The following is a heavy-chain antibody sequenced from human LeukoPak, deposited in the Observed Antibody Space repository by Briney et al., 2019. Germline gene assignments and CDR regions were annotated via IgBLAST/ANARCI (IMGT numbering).Heavy chain of an antibody. Sequence: QPGGSLRLSCAASGFTFSSYGMHWVRQAPGKGLEWVAVISYDGSNKYYADSVKGRFTISRDNSKNTLYLQMNSLRAEDTAVYYCAKDPTGRYFDWRAYFDYRGQGTLVTVSS. D-gene: IGHD3-9*01. CDR1: GFTFSSYG. CDR2: ISYDGSNK. J-gene: IGHJ4*02. V-gene: IGHV3-30*18. CDR3: AKDPTGRYFDWRAYFDY.